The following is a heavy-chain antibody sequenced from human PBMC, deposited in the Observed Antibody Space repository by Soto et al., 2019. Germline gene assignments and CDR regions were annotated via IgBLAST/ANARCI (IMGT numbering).Heavy chain of an antibody. J-gene: IGHJ4*02. CDR3: AKRASSGWGNCFDY. V-gene: IGHV3-23*01. D-gene: IGHD6-19*01. Sequence: EVQLFESGGGLVQPGGSLRLPCAASGFTFSSYVMSWVRQARGKGLEWVSAISGSGGSRYYADSVKGRFTISRDNSKNTRYLKMNSLRAEDTAVYYCAKRASSGWGNCFDYWGQGTLVTVPS. CDR2: ISGSGGSR. CDR1: GFTFSSYV.